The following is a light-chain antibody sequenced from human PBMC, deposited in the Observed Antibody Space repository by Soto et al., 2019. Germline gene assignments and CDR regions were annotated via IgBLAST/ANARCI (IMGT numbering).Light chain of an antibody. J-gene: IGKJ4*01. CDR3: QKYTNVPA. V-gene: IGKV1-27*01. Sequence: IQMTQCPSSLSASVGDRVTITCRASQGISNYLAWYQQIPGKVPKLLISAASTLQSGVPSRFSGSGSGTDFTLTISSLQPEDVATYYCQKYTNVPAFGGGTKVEIK. CDR1: QGISNY. CDR2: AAS.